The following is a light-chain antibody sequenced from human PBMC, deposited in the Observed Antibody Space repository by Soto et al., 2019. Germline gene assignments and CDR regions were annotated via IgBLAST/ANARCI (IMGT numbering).Light chain of an antibody. CDR2: DVS. CDR1: SSDVGGYNY. V-gene: IGLV2-11*01. Sequence: QSVLTQPRSVSGSPGQSVTLSCTGTSSDVGGYNYVSWYQHHPGKAPKLMIYDVSKRPSGVPDRFSGSKSGNTASLTISGLQAEDEADYYCCSYAGSYTGVFGGGTKLTVL. CDR3: CSYAGSYTGV. J-gene: IGLJ3*02.